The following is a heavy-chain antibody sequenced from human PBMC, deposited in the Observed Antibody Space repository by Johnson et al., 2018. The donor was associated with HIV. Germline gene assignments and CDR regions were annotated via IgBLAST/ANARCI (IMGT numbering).Heavy chain of an antibody. CDR2: INSDGSST. CDR1: GFTFSSYW. CDR3: ARSPRAAEGVFDI. J-gene: IGHJ3*02. V-gene: IGHV3-74*01. D-gene: IGHD6-13*01. Sequence: VQLVESGGGLVQPGGSLRLSCAASGFTFSSYWMHWVRQAPGKGLVWVSRINSDGSSTSYADSVKGRFTISRDNAKNTLYLQMNSLRAEDTAVYYCARSPRAAEGVFDIWGQGTMVTVSS.